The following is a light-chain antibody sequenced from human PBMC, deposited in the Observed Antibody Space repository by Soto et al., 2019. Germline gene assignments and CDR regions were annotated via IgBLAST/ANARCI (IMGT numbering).Light chain of an antibody. CDR2: DVT. CDR3: SSYTTIKTVI. Sequence: QSALAQPASVSGSPGQAITISCTGTSSDVGAYNYVSWYHQHHPGKAPELLIYDVTDRRLGVSPRFSGSKSGNTASLTISGLQAEDEGDYYCSSYTTIKTVIFGGGTKLTVL. J-gene: IGLJ2*01. V-gene: IGLV2-14*01. CDR1: SSDVGAYNY.